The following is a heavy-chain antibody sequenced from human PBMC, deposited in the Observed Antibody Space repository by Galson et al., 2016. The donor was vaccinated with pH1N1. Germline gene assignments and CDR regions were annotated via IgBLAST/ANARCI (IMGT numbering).Heavy chain of an antibody. CDR2: IIPIFGTT. V-gene: IGHV1-69*06. CDR3: ASDSKGYYGSGTSIQDHFYYGMDV. CDR1: GGTFSNYV. Sequence: SVKVSCKASGGTFSNYVISRVRQAPGQGLEWMGGIIPIFGTTDYAQKFQGRVTITADKTTSTGYVELTSLRSEDTAVYFCASDSKGYYGSGTSIQDHFYYGMDVWGQGTTVTVSS. J-gene: IGHJ6*02. D-gene: IGHD3-10*01.